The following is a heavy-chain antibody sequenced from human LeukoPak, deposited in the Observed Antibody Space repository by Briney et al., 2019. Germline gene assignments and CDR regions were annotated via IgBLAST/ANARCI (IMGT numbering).Heavy chain of an antibody. CDR1: GYTFTGYY. Sequence: EASVKVSCKASGYTFTGYYMHWVRQAPGQGLEWMGWINPNSGGTNYAQKFQGRVTMTRDTSISTAYMELSRLRSDDTAVYYCARVVYSSGWYERWGQGTLVTVSS. CDR2: INPNSGGT. V-gene: IGHV1-2*02. J-gene: IGHJ4*02. D-gene: IGHD6-19*01. CDR3: ARVVYSSGWYER.